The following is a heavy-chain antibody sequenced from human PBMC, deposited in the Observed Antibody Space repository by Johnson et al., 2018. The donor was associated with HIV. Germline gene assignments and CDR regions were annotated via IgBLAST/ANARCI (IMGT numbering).Heavy chain of an antibody. CDR3: ARGYGVYATSFDV. D-gene: IGHD5/OR15-5a*01. CDR1: AFSFSTAW. Sequence: VQLVESGEGLLKPGGSPRLSCAASAFSFSTAWMSWVRQAPGRGLEWLGRARNEANSYTIEYAASVRSRFSISRDHSKNSVFLQMNSLKTEDTAVYYCARGYGVYATSFDVWGQGTVVAVSS. J-gene: IGHJ3*01. V-gene: IGHV3-72*01. CDR2: ARNEANSYTI.